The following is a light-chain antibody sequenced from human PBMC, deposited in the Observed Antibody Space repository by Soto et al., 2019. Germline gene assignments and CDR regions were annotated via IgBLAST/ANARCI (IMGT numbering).Light chain of an antibody. V-gene: IGLV1-47*02. CDR2: LGN. CDR3: AAWDDALNAYV. Sequence: QSVLTQPPSASSTPGQTVTISCSGSTSNIGTFYVYWYQHLPGTAPKLLIYLGNQRASGVPDRFSGSKSGTSASLAITGLRSDDEADYYCAAWDDALNAYVFGSGTKLTVL. CDR1: TSNIGTFY. J-gene: IGLJ1*01.